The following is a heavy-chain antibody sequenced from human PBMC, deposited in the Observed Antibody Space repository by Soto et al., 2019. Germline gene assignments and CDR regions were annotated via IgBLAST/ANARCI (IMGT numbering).Heavy chain of an antibody. V-gene: IGHV3-23*01. CDR3: AVGRHKTSGSNTWFDP. CDR2: TSATGGGT. Sequence: RGSLLVPCAAYVVNFSSYAMNWVGQAPGKGLELASTTSATGGGTFYAGSVKGRFTISRDNSKNTLYLQMHSLRADDSAIYFCAVGRHKTSGSNTWFDPWGRGTMVTVSS. D-gene: IGHD3-22*01. J-gene: IGHJ5*02. CDR1: VVNFSSYA.